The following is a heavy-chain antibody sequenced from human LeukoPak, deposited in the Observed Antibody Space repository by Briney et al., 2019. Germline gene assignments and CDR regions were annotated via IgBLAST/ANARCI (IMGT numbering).Heavy chain of an antibody. CDR1: DGPIRRQY. CDR3: GRDALVGYFSYYYIDV. CDR2: ISNSGST. Sequence: SDTLSLTCTVSDGPIRRQYWTWIRQSTLKGLEGIGDISNSGSTKYNPPHKSRVTISIDTSKSQFYLRLTSVTAADTAVYYCGRDALVGYFSYYYIDVWGKGTTVTVSS. J-gene: IGHJ6*03. V-gene: IGHV4-59*11. D-gene: IGHD2-15*01.